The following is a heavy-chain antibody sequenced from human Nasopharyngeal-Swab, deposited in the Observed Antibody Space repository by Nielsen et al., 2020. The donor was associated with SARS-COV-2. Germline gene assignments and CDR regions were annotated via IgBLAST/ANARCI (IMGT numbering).Heavy chain of an antibody. CDR3: ARDAGWGGKYGSNWFDP. CDR2: ISYDGSNK. V-gene: IGHV3-30-3*01. D-gene: IGHD1-26*01. J-gene: IGHJ5*02. CDR1: GFTFSSYA. Sequence: GESLKISCAASGFTFSSYAMHWVRQAPGKGLEWVAVISYDGSNKYYADSVKGRFTISRDNSKNTLYLQMNSLRAEDTAVYYCARDAGWGGKYGSNWFDPWGQGTLVTVSS.